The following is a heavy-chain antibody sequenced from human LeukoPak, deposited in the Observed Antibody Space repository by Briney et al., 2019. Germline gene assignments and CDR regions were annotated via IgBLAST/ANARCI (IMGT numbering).Heavy chain of an antibody. Sequence: PGGSLRLSCAASGFTFSNYAMSWVRQAPGKGLEWVSAISGSGGSTYYADSVKGRFTISRDNSKNTLYLQMNSLRAEDTAVYYCAKDPQYYYDSSGSWYFDLWGRGTLVTVSS. V-gene: IGHV3-23*01. D-gene: IGHD3-22*01. CDR1: GFTFSNYA. CDR2: ISGSGGST. CDR3: AKDPQYYYDSSGSWYFDL. J-gene: IGHJ2*01.